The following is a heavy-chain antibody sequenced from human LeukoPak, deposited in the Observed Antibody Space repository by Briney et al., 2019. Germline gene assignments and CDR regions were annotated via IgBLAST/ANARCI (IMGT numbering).Heavy chain of an antibody. D-gene: IGHD6-13*01. CDR2: ISAYNGNT. J-gene: IGHJ3*02. CDR1: GYIFTSYG. V-gene: IGHV1-18*01. Sequence: ASVKVSCKASGYIFTSYGISWVRQAPGQGLEWMGWISAYNGNTNYAQKLQGRVTMTTDTSTTTAYMELRSLRSDDTAVYYCARGQQLASPSDAFDIWGQGTMVTVSS. CDR3: ARGQQLASPSDAFDI.